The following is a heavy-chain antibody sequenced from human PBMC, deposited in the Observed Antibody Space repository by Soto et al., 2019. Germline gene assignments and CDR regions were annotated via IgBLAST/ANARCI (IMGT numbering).Heavy chain of an antibody. CDR2: ISWNSGSI. Sequence: EVQLVESGGDLVQPGRSLRLSCATSGFTFDDYAMHWFRQSPGKGLEWVSGISWNSGSIHYANSVRGRFTISRDNAKNSLYLQMNSLRPEDTAFYYCAKYGGGDYRLGTYFDSWGQGTLVTVSS. CDR1: GFTFDDYA. J-gene: IGHJ4*02. V-gene: IGHV3-9*01. CDR3: AKYGGGDYRLGTYFDS. D-gene: IGHD2-21*02.